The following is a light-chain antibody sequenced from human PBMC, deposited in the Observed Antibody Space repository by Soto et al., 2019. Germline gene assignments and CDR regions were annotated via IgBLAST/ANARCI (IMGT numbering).Light chain of an antibody. CDR3: QQYSADPYT. Sequence: DIQITQSPSSLSSSVGERFTITCRASQGISRWLAWYQLKPGKAPKSLIYAASTLQSGVPSRFSGSGSGTEFSLTISSLQPDDLATYYCQQYSADPYTFGQGTRLEIK. V-gene: IGKV1D-16*01. J-gene: IGKJ5*01. CDR2: AAS. CDR1: QGISRW.